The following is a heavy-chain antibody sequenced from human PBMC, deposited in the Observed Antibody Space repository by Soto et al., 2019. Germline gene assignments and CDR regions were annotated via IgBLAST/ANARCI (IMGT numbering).Heavy chain of an antibody. V-gene: IGHV1-18*01. CDR1: GYTFTSYG. J-gene: IGHJ6*02. D-gene: IGHD3-10*01. CDR2: ISAYNGNT. CDR3: ARVGYGSGSYSNDHYYYYGMDV. Sequence: QVQLVQSGAEVKKPGASVKVSCKASGYTFTSYGISWVRQAPGQGLEWMGWISAYNGNTNYAQKLQGRVTMTTDTSTSTAYMELRSLRSDDTAVYYCARVGYGSGSYSNDHYYYYGMDVWGQGTTVTVSS.